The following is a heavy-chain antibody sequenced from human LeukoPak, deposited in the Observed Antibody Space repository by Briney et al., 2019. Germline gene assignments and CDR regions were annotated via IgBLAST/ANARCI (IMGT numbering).Heavy chain of an antibody. Sequence: SETLSLTCAVYGGSFSGYYWSWIRQPPGKRLEWIGEINHSGSTNYNPSLKSRVTISVDTSKNQFSLKLSSVTAADTAVYYCARARASPDIVVVPAAIPLNWFDPWGQGTLVTVSS. V-gene: IGHV4-34*01. CDR2: INHSGST. CDR3: ARARASPDIVVVPAAIPLNWFDP. CDR1: GGSFSGYY. J-gene: IGHJ5*02. D-gene: IGHD2-2*02.